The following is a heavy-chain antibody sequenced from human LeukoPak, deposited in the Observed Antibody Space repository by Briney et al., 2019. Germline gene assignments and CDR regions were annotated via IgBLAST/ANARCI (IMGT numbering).Heavy chain of an antibody. CDR3: AKGVDDYVWGSYRYT. Sequence: GSLRLSCAASGFTFSSYAISWVRQAAGKGLEWVSAISGSGGSTYYADSVKGRFTISRDNSKNTLYLQMNSLRAEDTAVYYCAKGVDDYVWGSYRYTWGQGTLVTVSS. V-gene: IGHV3-23*01. CDR2: ISGSGGST. CDR1: GFTFSSYA. D-gene: IGHD3-16*02. J-gene: IGHJ4*02.